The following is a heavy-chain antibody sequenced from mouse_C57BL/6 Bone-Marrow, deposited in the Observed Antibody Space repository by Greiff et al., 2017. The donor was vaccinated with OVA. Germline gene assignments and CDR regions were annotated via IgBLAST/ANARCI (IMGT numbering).Heavy chain of an antibody. CDR2: IRLKSDNYAT. Sequence: EVHLVESGGGLVQPGGSMKLSCVASGFTFSNYWMNWVRQSPEKGLEWVAQIRLKSDNYATHYAESVKGRFTISRDDSKSSVYLQMNNLRAEDTGIYYCTGGYYGSSSLWFAYWGQGTLVTVSA. CDR1: GFTFSNYW. V-gene: IGHV6-3*01. D-gene: IGHD1-1*01. CDR3: TGGYYGSSSLWFAY. J-gene: IGHJ3*01.